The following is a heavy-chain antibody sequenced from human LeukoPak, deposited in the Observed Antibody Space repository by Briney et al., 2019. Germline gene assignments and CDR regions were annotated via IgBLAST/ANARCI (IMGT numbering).Heavy chain of an antibody. CDR3: AKVRGPSSGCTDY. D-gene: IGHD6-25*01. CDR1: GITLSNYG. CDR2: LGGSGGTT. V-gene: IGHV3-23*01. J-gene: IGHJ4*02. Sequence: GGSLRLSCAVSGITLSNYGMSWVRQAPGKGLEWVAGLGGSGGTTNYADSVRGRFTISRDNSKNTLYVQMNSLRAEDTAVYYCAKVRGPSSGCTDYWGQGTLVTVSS.